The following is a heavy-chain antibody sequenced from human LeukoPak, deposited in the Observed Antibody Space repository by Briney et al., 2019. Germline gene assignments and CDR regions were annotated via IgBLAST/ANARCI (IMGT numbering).Heavy chain of an antibody. D-gene: IGHD1-26*01. CDR2: IYYSGST. CDR1: GGSISSYY. Sequence: SETLSLTCAVSGGSISSYYWSWIRQPPGKGLEWIGYIYYSGSTNYRPSLKSRVTISVDTSKNQFSLKLSSVTAADTAVYYCARVGGLVGATTDYWGQGTLVTVSS. V-gene: IGHV4-59*12. CDR3: ARVGGLVGATTDY. J-gene: IGHJ4*02.